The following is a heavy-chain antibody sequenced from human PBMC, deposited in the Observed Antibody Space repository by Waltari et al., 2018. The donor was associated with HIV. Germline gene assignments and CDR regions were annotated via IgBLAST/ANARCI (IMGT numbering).Heavy chain of an antibody. CDR2: INLDGRDI. V-gene: IGHV3-48*03. CDR1: GFTFSGHG. Sequence: EVQLVESGGDLIQPGGSLKLSCATSGFTFSGHGLNWVRQAPGKGLELVSKINLDGRDIYSSDSVKGRFTVSRDNTKKSVYLQMNSLRVEDTAVYFCARDFEYASDYWGQGTLVTVSS. J-gene: IGHJ4*02. CDR3: ARDFEYASDY. D-gene: IGHD2-2*01.